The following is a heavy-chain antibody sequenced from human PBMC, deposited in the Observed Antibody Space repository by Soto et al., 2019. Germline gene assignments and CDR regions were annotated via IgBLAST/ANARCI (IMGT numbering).Heavy chain of an antibody. V-gene: IGHV3-23*01. J-gene: IGHJ6*03. CDR3: AKHFWSLYCTSISCSVFGGYYMDV. Sequence: EVQLLESGGGLVQPGGSLRLSCAASGFTFSSYAMSWVRQAPGKGLAFVSAISGSGGSTYYADSVKGRFTISRDNSNKTMYLQMNSLRAEDTAVYYCAKHFWSLYCTSISCSVFGGYYMDVWGKGTTVTVSS. CDR1: GFTFSSYA. D-gene: IGHD2-2*01. CDR2: ISGSGGST.